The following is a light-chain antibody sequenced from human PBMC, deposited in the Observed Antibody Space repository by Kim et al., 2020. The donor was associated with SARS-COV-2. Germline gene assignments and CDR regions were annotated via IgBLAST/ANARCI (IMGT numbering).Light chain of an antibody. J-gene: IGKJ1*01. Sequence: DIQMTQSPSTLSASLGDRVTITCRASQSISNWLAWYRQKPGKTPELLIYDASSLEFGVPSRFSGSGYGTEFTLTITSLQPADIATYYCHQYIMPPPWTFGQGTKVDIK. CDR1: QSISNW. V-gene: IGKV1-5*01. CDR3: HQYIMPPPWT. CDR2: DAS.